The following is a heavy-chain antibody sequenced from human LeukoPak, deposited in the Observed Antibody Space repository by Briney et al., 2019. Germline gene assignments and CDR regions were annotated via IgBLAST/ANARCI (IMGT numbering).Heavy chain of an antibody. D-gene: IGHD2-2*02. Sequence: SETLSLTCTVSGGSISSGGYYWSWIRQHPGKGLEWIGYIYYSGSTYYNPSLKSRVTTSVDTSKNQFSLKLSSVTAADTAVYYCAIRPHCSSTSCYSFDYWGQGTLVTVSS. CDR3: AIRPHCSSTSCYSFDY. V-gene: IGHV4-31*03. CDR1: GGSISSGGYY. CDR2: IYYSGST. J-gene: IGHJ4*02.